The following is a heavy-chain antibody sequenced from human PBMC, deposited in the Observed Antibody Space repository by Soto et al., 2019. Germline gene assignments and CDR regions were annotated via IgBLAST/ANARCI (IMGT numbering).Heavy chain of an antibody. Sequence: PSETLSLTCTVSASSITDASYWGWIRQPPGKGLEWIGSSHHGGGTYYNPSLKSRVTISVDTSKCQLSLTLISVAAADADVYYCARVLSLGSTWYFDYWGQGTQVTVS. CDR2: SHHGGGT. CDR1: ASSITDASY. V-gene: IGHV4-38-2*02. J-gene: IGHJ4*02. D-gene: IGHD6-13*01. CDR3: ARVLSLGSTWYFDY.